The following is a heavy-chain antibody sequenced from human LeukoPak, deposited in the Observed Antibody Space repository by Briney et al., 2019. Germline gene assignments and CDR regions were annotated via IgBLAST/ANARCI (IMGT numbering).Heavy chain of an antibody. CDR2: IRGSGTKT. J-gene: IGHJ5*02. Sequence: GGSLRLSCAASGFTFSSYAMSWVRQAPGKGLEWVSGIRGSGTKTYYADSVKGRFTISRDNSKNTLYLQMNSLRAEDTAVYYCAKWAYCSSTTCYIGDGWSDPWGQGTLVTVSS. CDR1: GFTFSSYA. V-gene: IGHV3-23*01. D-gene: IGHD2-2*02. CDR3: AKWAYCSSTTCYIGDGWSDP.